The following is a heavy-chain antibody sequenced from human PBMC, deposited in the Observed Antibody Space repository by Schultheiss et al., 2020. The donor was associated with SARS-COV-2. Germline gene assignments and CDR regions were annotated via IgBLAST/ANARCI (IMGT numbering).Heavy chain of an antibody. CDR1: GGSISSYY. CDR3: ARSLPNYYDSSGYPFRAFDI. J-gene: IGHJ3*02. Sequence: ETLSLTCTVSGGSISSYYWSWIRQPPGKGLEWVSAISGSGGSTYYADSVKGRFTISRDNSKNTLYLQMNSLRAEDTAVYYCARSLPNYYDSSGYPFRAFDIWGQGTMVTVSS. CDR2: ISGSGGST. D-gene: IGHD3-22*01. V-gene: IGHV3-23*01.